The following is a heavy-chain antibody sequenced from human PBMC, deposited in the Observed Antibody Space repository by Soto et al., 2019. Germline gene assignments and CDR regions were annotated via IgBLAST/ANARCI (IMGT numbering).Heavy chain of an antibody. D-gene: IGHD3-22*01. V-gene: IGHV3-15*01. CDR1: GFTFSNAW. CDR3: TTSYYDSSGYRVDY. Sequence: EVQLVESGGGLVKPGGSLRLSCAASGFTFSNAWMSWVRQAPGKGLEWVGRIKSKTDGGTTDYAAPVKGRFTISRDDSKNTLYLQMYSLKTEDTAVYYCTTSYYDSSGYRVDYWGQGTLVTVSS. J-gene: IGHJ4*02. CDR2: IKSKTDGGTT.